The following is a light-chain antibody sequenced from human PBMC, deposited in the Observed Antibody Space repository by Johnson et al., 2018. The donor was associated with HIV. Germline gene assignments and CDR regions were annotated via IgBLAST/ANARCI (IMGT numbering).Light chain of an antibody. CDR2: DNN. J-gene: IGLJ1*01. CDR1: SSNIGNNY. Sequence: QAVLTQPPSVSAAPGQKVTISCSGSSSNIGNNYVSWYQQLPGTAPKLLIYDNNRRPSGIPGRFSGSKSGSLATLGITGLQTGDEADYYCGTWGGVFGTGTKVTVL. V-gene: IGLV1-51*01. CDR3: GTWGGV.